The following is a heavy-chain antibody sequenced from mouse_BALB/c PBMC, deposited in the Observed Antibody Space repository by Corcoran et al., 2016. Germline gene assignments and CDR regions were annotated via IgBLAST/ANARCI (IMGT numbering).Heavy chain of an antibody. CDR1: GYTFTSYV. CDR2: INPYNDGT. J-gene: IGHJ4*01. Sequence: EVQLQQSGPELVKPGASVKMSCKASGYTFTSYVMHWVQQKPGQGLEWIGYINPYNDGTKYNEKFKGKATLTSDKSSSTAYMELSSLTSEDSAVYYCARCTYGNYVRGAMDYWGQGTSVTVSS. V-gene: IGHV1S136*01. CDR3: ARCTYGNYVRGAMDY. D-gene: IGHD2-1*01.